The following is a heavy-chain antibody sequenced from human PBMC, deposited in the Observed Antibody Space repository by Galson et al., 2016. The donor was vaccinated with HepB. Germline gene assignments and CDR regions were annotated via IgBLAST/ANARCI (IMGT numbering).Heavy chain of an antibody. D-gene: IGHD3-9*01. CDR2: IDPSDSYT. Sequence: QSGAEVKKPGESLRISCKGSGYKFSSDWINWLRQMPGKGLEWMGRIDPSDSYTNYSSSFEGHVSISVDKSISTVYLQWNSLRASDTAIYYCARIRYYNWFDPWGQGTQVTVSS. J-gene: IGHJ5*02. CDR3: ARIRYYNWFDP. V-gene: IGHV5-10-1*01. CDR1: GYKFSSDW.